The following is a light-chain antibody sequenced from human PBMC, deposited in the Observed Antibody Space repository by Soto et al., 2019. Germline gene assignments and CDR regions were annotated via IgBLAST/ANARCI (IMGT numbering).Light chain of an antibody. CDR2: GAS. J-gene: IGKJ2*01. Sequence: EIVLTQSPGTLSLSPGERATLSCRASQRVSSSYLAWYQQKPGQAPRLLIYGASSMATGIPDRYSGSGSGTDFTLTISRLEPEDFAVYYCQQYGSSPNTFGQGTKLEIK. CDR3: QQYGSSPNT. V-gene: IGKV3-20*01. CDR1: QRVSSSY.